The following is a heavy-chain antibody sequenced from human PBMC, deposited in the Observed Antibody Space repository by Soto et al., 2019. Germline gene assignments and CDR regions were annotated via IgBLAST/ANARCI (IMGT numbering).Heavy chain of an antibody. V-gene: IGHV3-48*02. CDR1: GFTFSSYS. CDR3: AGVYGGSIFGVVHPRYFDL. D-gene: IGHD3-3*01. J-gene: IGHJ2*01. CDR2: ISSSSSTI. Sequence: QPGGSLRLSCAASGFTFSSYSMNWVRQAPGKGLEWVLYISSSSSTIYYADSVKGRFTISRDNAKNSLYLQMNSLRDEDTAVYYCAGVYGGSIFGVVHPRYFDLWGRGTLVTVSS.